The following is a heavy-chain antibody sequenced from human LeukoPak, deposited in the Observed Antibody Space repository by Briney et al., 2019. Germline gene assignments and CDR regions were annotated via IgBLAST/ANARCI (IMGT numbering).Heavy chain of an antibody. V-gene: IGHV1-8*01. Sequence: ASVKVSCKASGYTFTSYDINWVRQATGQGLEWMGWMNPNSGNTGYAQKFQGRVAMTRDTSTSTVYMELSSLRSEDTAVYYCARDFDSFIVVVPAAKGFGEFDPWGQGTLVTVSS. J-gene: IGHJ5*02. CDR3: ARDFDSFIVVVPAAKGFGEFDP. D-gene: IGHD2-2*01. CDR1: GYTFTSYD. CDR2: MNPNSGNT.